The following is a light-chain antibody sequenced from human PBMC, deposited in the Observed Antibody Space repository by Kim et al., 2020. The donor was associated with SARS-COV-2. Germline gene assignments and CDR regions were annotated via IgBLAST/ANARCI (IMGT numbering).Light chain of an antibody. J-gene: IGLJ2*01. CDR1: SGSIATSY. V-gene: IGLV6-57*03. Sequence: NFMLTQPHSVSESPGRTVTISCTRSSGSIATSYVQWYQQRSASAPTTAIYENNQRPSGVPDRFSGSIDSSSNAASLTISGLKTEDEADYYCQSYDSTTVVFGGGTKLTVL. CDR3: QSYDSTTVV. CDR2: ENN.